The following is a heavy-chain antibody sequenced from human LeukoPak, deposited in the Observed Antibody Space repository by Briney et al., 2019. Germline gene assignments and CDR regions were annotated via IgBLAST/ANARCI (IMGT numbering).Heavy chain of an antibody. CDR2: IYYSGST. J-gene: IGHJ5*02. CDR1: GGSFSGYY. Sequence: SETLSLTCAVYGGSFSGYYWGWIRQPPGKGLEWIASIYYSGSTYYNPSLKSRVTISVDTSKNQLSLKLSSLTAADTAVYYCARHEYSGSYYGLSWFDPWGQGTLVTVSS. V-gene: IGHV4-39*01. D-gene: IGHD1-26*01. CDR3: ARHEYSGSYYGLSWFDP.